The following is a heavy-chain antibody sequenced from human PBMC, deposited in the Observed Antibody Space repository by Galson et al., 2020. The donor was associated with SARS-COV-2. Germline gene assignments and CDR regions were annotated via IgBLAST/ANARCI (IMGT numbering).Heavy chain of an antibody. CDR1: GYTLTELS. J-gene: IGHJ6*02. Sequence: ASVKVSCKVSGYTLTELSMHWVRQAPGKGLEWMGGFDPEDGETIYAQKFQGRVTMTEDTSTDTAYMELSSLRSEDTAVYYCATAPSIRGVITSYYYYYGMDVWGQVTTVTVSS. V-gene: IGHV1-24*01. CDR2: FDPEDGET. D-gene: IGHD3-10*01. CDR3: ATAPSIRGVITSYYYYYGMDV.